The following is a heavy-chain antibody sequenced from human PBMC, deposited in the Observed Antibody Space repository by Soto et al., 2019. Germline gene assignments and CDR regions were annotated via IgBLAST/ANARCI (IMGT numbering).Heavy chain of an antibody. Sequence: SVKVSCKASGGTFSSYAISWVRQAPGQGLEWMGGIIPIFGTANYAQKFQGRVTITADESTSTAYMELSSLRSEDTAVYYCASLPTTVLTPFWVADWGRRALVTVSS. CDR1: GGTFSSYA. CDR2: IIPIFGTA. J-gene: IGHJ4*02. CDR3: ASLPTTVLTPFWVAD. V-gene: IGHV1-69*13. D-gene: IGHD4-17*01.